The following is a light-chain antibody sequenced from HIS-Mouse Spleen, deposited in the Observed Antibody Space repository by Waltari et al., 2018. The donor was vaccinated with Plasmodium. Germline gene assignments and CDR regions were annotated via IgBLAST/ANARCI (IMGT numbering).Light chain of an antibody. CDR3: CSYAGSSTYV. CDR2: EGS. Sequence: QSALPQPAPVSGFPGQSHTISCTGTSREVRRYNIVSWYQQHPGKAPKLMIYEGSKRPSGVSNRFSGSKSGNTASLTISGLQAEDEADYYCCSYAGSSTYVFGTGTKVTVL. J-gene: IGLJ1*01. CDR1: SREVRRYNI. V-gene: IGLV2-23*01.